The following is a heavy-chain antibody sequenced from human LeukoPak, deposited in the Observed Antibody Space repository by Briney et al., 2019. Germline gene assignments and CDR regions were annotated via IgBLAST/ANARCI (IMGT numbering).Heavy chain of an antibody. CDR2: ISGSGGST. CDR3: ARRRVHYYDSSGYYFLDY. Sequence: GGSLRLSCAASGFTFSSYAMSWVRQAPGKGLEWVSAISGSGGSTYYADSVRGRFTISRDNAKNSLYLQMNSLRAEDTAVYYCARRRVHYYDSSGYYFLDYWGQGTLVTVSS. CDR1: GFTFSSYA. J-gene: IGHJ4*02. V-gene: IGHV3-23*01. D-gene: IGHD3-22*01.